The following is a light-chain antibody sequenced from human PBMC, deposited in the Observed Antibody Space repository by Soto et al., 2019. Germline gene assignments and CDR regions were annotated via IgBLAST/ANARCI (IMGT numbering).Light chain of an antibody. V-gene: IGKV3-20*01. CDR1: QSVSSSF. J-gene: IGKJ3*01. Sequence: EIVLTQSPGTLSLSPGERATLSCRASQSVSSSFLAWYQQKPGQPPRLLIYGASSRATGIPDRFSGSGSGTDFTLTISGLEPEDFAVYYCQQYGSSPLFTFGPGTKVDIK. CDR3: QQYGSSPLFT. CDR2: GAS.